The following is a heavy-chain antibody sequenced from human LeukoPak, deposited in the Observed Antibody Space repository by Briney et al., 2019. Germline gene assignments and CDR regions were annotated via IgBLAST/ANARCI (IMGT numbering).Heavy chain of an antibody. CDR2: IWYDGRNK. CDR1: GFTFTSYG. D-gene: IGHD6-19*01. V-gene: IGHV3-33*01. Sequence: GRSLRLSCAASGFTFTSYGMHWVRQAPGKGLEWVAVIWYDGRNKYYVDSVKGRFAISRDNSKNTVYLQMNSLRAEDTAVYFCARDLSIAVFDYWGQGTLVTVSS. J-gene: IGHJ4*02. CDR3: ARDLSIAVFDY.